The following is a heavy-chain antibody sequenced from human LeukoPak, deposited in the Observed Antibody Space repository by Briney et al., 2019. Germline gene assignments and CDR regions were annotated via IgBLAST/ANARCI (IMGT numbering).Heavy chain of an antibody. Sequence: PGGSLRLSCQASGFTFSSSWMVWVRQAPGGGLEWVATIKEDGSVTNCLDSVRGRFTISKDNAKDSLSLQMNSLRAEDTAVYFCARDRGYSSFDYWGQGTLVTVSS. V-gene: IGHV3-7*01. CDR2: IKEDGSVT. J-gene: IGHJ4*02. CDR1: GFTFSSSW. CDR3: ARDRGYSSFDY. D-gene: IGHD6-13*01.